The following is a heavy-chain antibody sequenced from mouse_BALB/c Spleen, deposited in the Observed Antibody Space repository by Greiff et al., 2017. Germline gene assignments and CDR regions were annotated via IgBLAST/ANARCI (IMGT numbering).Heavy chain of an antibody. V-gene: IGHV5-12-2*01. Sequence: EVQLVESGGGLVQPGGSLKLSCAASGFTFSSYTMSWVRQTPEKRLEWVAYISNGGGSTYYPDTVKGRFTISRDNAKNTLYLQMSSLKSEDTAMYYCARGGGYDGYYYAMDYWGQGTSVTVSA. CDR1: GFTFSSYT. J-gene: IGHJ4*01. D-gene: IGHD2-2*01. CDR3: ARGGGYDGYYYAMDY. CDR2: ISNGGGST.